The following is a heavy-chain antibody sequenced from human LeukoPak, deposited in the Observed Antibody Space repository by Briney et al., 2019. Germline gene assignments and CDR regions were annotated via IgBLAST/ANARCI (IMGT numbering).Heavy chain of an antibody. V-gene: IGHV3-23*01. CDR3: AKDVPYYYDSSGYYYYYYGTDV. CDR1: GFTFSSYA. D-gene: IGHD3-22*01. Sequence: GGSLRLSCAASGFTFSSYAMSWVRQAPGKGLEWVSAISGSGGSTYYADSVKGRFTISRDNSKNTLYLQMNSLRAEDTAVYYCAKDVPYYYDSSGYYYYYYGTDVWGQGTTVTVSS. CDR2: ISGSGGST. J-gene: IGHJ6*02.